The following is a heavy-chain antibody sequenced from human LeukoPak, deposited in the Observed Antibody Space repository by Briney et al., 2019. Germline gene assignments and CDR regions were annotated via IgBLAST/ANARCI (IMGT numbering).Heavy chain of an antibody. Sequence: PGGSLRLSCAASGFTVSSNYMSWVRQAPGKGLEWVSVIYSGGSTYYADSVKGRFTISRDNSKNTLYLQMNSLRAEDTAVYYCARDFVYGGNSDEDYYYGMDVWGQGTTVTVPS. CDR3: ARDFVYGGNSDEDYYYGMDV. CDR2: IYSGGST. CDR1: GFTVSSNY. D-gene: IGHD4-23*01. V-gene: IGHV3-53*01. J-gene: IGHJ6*02.